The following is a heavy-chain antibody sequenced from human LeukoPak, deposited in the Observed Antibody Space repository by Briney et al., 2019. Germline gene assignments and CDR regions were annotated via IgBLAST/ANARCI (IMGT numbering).Heavy chain of an antibody. V-gene: IGHV1-18*01. CDR1: GYTFNSYG. J-gene: IGHJ4*02. CDR3: ARDQLRRDFDY. D-gene: IGHD2-2*01. Sequence: AASVKLSCKASGYTFNSYGISWVRQAPGQGLEWMGWISAYNGNTNYAQKLQGRVTMTTDTSTSTAYMELRSLRSDDTAVYYCARDQLRRDFDYWGQGTLVTVSS. CDR2: ISAYNGNT.